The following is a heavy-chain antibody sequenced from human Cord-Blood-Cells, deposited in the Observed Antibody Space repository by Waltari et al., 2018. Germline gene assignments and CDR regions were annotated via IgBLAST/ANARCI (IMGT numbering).Heavy chain of an antibody. Sequence: EVQLLESGGGLVQPGGSLRLSCAASGFTFSSYAMSCVRQAPGKGLEGVSAISGSGGSTYYADPVKGRFTISRDNSKNTLYLQMNSLRAEDTAVYYCAKVIAAAAKYGMDVWGQGTTVTVSS. J-gene: IGHJ6*02. V-gene: IGHV3-23*01. D-gene: IGHD6-13*01. CDR3: AKVIAAAAKYGMDV. CDR1: GFTFSSYA. CDR2: ISGSGGST.